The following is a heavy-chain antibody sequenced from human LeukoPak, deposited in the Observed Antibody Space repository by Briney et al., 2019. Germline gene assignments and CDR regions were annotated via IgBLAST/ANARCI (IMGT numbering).Heavy chain of an antibody. Sequence: GGSLRLSCAASGFTVSSNYMSWVRQAPGKGLEWVSVIYSGGSTYYADSVKGRFTISRDNSKNTLYLQMNSLRAEDTAVYYCARGSYYYDSSGYSPGAYWGQGTLVTVSS. D-gene: IGHD3-22*01. V-gene: IGHV3-53*01. J-gene: IGHJ4*02. CDR1: GFTVSSNY. CDR3: ARGSYYYDSSGYSPGAY. CDR2: IYSGGST.